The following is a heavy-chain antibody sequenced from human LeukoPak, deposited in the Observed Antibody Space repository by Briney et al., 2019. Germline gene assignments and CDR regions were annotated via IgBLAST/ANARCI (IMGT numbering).Heavy chain of an antibody. CDR3: AARVGYYYGLSLGAKALNSDY. V-gene: IGHV1-58*02. D-gene: IGHD3-10*01. J-gene: IGHJ4*03. CDR2: IVVGTGKK. Sequence: SVKVSCKASGFTFSGCAMQWLRQARGQRLEWIGWIVVGTGKKDYAQRFQERVTITTDMTTSTAYMELSSLRSEDTAVYYCAARVGYYYGLSLGAKALNSDYWGQGTKVTVS. CDR1: GFTFSGCA.